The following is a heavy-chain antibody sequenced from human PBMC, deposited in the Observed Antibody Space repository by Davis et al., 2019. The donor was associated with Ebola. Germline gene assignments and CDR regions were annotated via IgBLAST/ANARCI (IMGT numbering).Heavy chain of an antibody. Sequence: ASVKVSCKASGYTFTGYYMHWVRQAPGQGLEWMGWINTYNGNTNYAQNFQGRVTMTTDTSTSTVYMELWSLRSEDTAVYYCAIYHSYSSSRDAFDIWGQGTMVTVSS. CDR1: GYTFTGYY. CDR2: INTYNGNT. CDR3: AIYHSYSSSRDAFDI. D-gene: IGHD6-13*01. V-gene: IGHV1-18*04. J-gene: IGHJ3*02.